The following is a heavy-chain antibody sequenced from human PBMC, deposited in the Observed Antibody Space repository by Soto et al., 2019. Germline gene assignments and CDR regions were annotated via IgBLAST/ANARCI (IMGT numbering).Heavy chain of an antibody. V-gene: IGHV4-39*01. J-gene: IGHJ3*02. CDR3: ARRRGYAFDI. CDR1: GGSIRSYY. Sequence: PSETLSLTCTVSGGSIRSYYWGWIRQPPGKGLEWIGSIYYSGSTYYNPSLKSRVTISVDTSKNQFSLKLSSVTAADTAVYYCARRRGYAFDIWGQGTMVTVS. CDR2: IYYSGST.